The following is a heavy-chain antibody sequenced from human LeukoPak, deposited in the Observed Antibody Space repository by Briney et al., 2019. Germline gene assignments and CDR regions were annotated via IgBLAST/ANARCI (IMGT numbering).Heavy chain of an antibody. Sequence: GGSLRLSCAASGFTFSSYAMSWVRQAPGKGLEWVSAISGSGGSTSYADSVKGRFTISRDNSKNTLYLQMNSLRAEDTAVYYCAKGFDYGSGSLRYYYMDVWGKGTTVTVSS. CDR1: GFTFSSYA. CDR3: AKGFDYGSGSLRYYYMDV. CDR2: ISGSGGST. J-gene: IGHJ6*03. V-gene: IGHV3-23*01. D-gene: IGHD3-10*01.